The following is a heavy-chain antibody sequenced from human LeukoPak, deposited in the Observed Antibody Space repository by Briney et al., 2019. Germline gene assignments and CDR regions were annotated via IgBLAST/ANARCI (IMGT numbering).Heavy chain of an antibody. CDR1: GASISNYY. CDR2: IYYSGST. Sequence: SETLSLTCTVSGASISNYYWGWVRQPPGKGLEWVGYIYYSGSTSYNPSLKSRVTISLDTSKNQFSLNLTSVTAADTAVYYCARTLRYYDILTGYQQNAFDIWGQGTMVTVSS. D-gene: IGHD3-9*01. V-gene: IGHV4-59*01. J-gene: IGHJ3*02. CDR3: ARTLRYYDILTGYQQNAFDI.